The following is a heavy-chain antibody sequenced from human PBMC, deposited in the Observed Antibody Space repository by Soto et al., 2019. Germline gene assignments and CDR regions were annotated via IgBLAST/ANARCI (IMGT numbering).Heavy chain of an antibody. V-gene: IGHV1-3*01. J-gene: IGHJ6*02. CDR3: ASSYYYDSSGYSSLYYYYGMDV. Sequence: QVQLVQSGAEVKKPGASLKVSCKASGYTFTSYAMHWVRQAPGERLEWMGWINAGNGNTKYSQMFQGRVTITRDTSASTAYMELSSLRSEDTAVYYCASSYYYDSSGYSSLYYYYGMDVWGQGTTVTVSS. CDR2: INAGNGNT. D-gene: IGHD3-22*01. CDR1: GYTFTSYA.